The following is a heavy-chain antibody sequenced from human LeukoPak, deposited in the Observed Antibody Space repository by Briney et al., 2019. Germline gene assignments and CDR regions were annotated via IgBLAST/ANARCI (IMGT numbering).Heavy chain of an antibody. D-gene: IGHD3-22*01. CDR3: ARAFDSSHDAFDI. J-gene: IGHJ3*02. V-gene: IGHV1-69*05. Sequence: PVKVSCKASGGTFSSYAISWVRQAPGQGLEWMGRIIPIFGTANYAQKFQGRVTITTDESTSTAYMELSSLKSEDTAVYYCARAFDSSHDAFDIWGQGTMVTVSS. CDR1: GGTFSSYA. CDR2: IIPIFGTA.